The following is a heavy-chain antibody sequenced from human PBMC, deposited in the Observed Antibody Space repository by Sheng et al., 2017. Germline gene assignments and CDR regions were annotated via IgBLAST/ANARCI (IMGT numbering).Heavy chain of an antibody. V-gene: IGHV4-34*01. CDR3: ARGQRAYCSSTSCPYYYYYGMDV. CDR1: GGSFSGYY. D-gene: IGHD2-2*01. CDR2: INHSGST. Sequence: QVQLQQWGAGLLKPSETLSLTCAVYGGSFSGYYWSWIRQPPGKGLEWIGEINHSGSTNYNPSLKSRVTISVDTSKNQFSLKLSSVTAADTAVYYCARGQRAYCSSTSCPYYYYYGMDVWGQGTTVT. J-gene: IGHJ6*02.